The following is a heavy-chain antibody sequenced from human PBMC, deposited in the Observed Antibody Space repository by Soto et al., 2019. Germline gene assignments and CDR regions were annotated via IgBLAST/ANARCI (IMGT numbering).Heavy chain of an antibody. D-gene: IGHD3-10*01. Sequence: VQVVASGGGLVQPGRSLRLSCAVSGFRVEQYVMHWVRQAPGKGLECVSTVSPTGDTVDYADSVEGRFTVSRDNAKNSLYLQMNSLKGDDTAVCYCLKDAPNGSIDDWGQGTLVTVSS. V-gene: IGHV3-9*01. J-gene: IGHJ4*02. CDR1: GFRVEQYV. CDR2: VSPTGDTV. CDR3: LKDAPNGSIDD.